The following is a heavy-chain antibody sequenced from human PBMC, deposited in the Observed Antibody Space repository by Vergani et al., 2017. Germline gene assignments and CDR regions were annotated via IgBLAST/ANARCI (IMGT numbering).Heavy chain of an antibody. CDR3: ARGVVVTYGMDV. CDR1: GGSFSGYY. CDR2: INHSGST. D-gene: IGHD2-21*02. V-gene: IGHV4-34*01. J-gene: IGHJ6*02. Sequence: QVQLQQWGAGLLKPSETLSLTCAVYGGSFSGYYWSWIRQPPGKGLEWIGEINHSGSTNYNPSLKSRVTISVDTSKNQFSLKLSSVTAADTAVYYCARGVVVTYGMDVWGQGTTVTVSS.